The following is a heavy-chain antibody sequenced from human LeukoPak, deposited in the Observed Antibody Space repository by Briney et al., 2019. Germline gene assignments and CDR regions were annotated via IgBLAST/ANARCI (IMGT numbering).Heavy chain of an antibody. J-gene: IGHJ4*02. CDR2: ISYDGSNK. CDR3: ARDRGSSWPPTDY. CDR1: GFTFSSYA. Sequence: GGSLRLSRAASGFTFSSYAMHWVRQAPGKGLEWVAVISYDGSNKYYADSVKGRFTISRDNSKNTLYLQMNSLRAEDTAVYYCARDRGSSWPPTDYWGQGTLVTVSS. V-gene: IGHV3-30-3*01. D-gene: IGHD6-13*01.